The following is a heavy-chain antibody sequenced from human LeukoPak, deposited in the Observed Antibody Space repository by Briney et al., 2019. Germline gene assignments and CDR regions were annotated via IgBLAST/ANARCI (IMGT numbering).Heavy chain of an antibody. J-gene: IGHJ4*02. Sequence: GGSLRLSCAASGFRFSSYEMSWVRQAPGKALEWVSAISGSGCSTYYADSVKGRFTISRDNSKNTLYLQMNSLRAEDTVVYYCACYDSSGYYSGLIDYWGQGTLVTVSS. CDR1: GFRFSSYE. CDR2: ISGSGCST. D-gene: IGHD3-22*01. V-gene: IGHV3-23*01. CDR3: ACYDSSGYYSGLIDY.